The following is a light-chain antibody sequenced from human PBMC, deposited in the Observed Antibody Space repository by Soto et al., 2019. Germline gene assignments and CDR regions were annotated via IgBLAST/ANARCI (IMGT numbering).Light chain of an antibody. J-gene: IGKJ1*01. V-gene: IGKV3-20*01. CDR3: QQSGSSPT. CDR1: QSVSSSY. CDR2: DVS. Sequence: EIVLTQSPGTLSLSPGERATLSCRSSQSVSSSYLAWYQQKPGQAPRLLIYDVSSRATGIPDRFSGSGSGTDITISISRLAPEDLAVYYCQQSGSSPTFGQGTKVEIK.